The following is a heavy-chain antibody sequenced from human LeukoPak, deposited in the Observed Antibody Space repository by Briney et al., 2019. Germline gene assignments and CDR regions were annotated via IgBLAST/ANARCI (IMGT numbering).Heavy chain of an antibody. D-gene: IGHD3-3*01. CDR1: GFAFSNFA. Sequence: GGSLRLSCAASGFAFSNFAKSWVRQAPGKGLEWVSAMSGSGYYTYYVESVKGRFTISRDNSKNTLYLHMNSLRADDTAVYYCAKMEGQRLYDYCMDVWGRGTTITVSS. J-gene: IGHJ6*03. CDR2: MSGSGYYT. V-gene: IGHV3-23*01. CDR3: AKMEGQRLYDYCMDV.